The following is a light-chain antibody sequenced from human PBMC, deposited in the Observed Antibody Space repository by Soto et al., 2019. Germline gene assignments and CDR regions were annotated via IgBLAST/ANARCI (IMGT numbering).Light chain of an antibody. CDR2: DDN. CDR3: GTWDSSLNVWM. J-gene: IGLJ3*02. Sequence: QSVLTQPPSVSAAPGQRVTISCSGSGSNIGNNYISWYQQLPGTAPKLLLYDDNKRHSGIPARFSASKSGTSATLDITGLQTGDEASYYCGTWDSSLNVWMFVGGTKLTVL. CDR1: GSNIGNNY. V-gene: IGLV1-51*01.